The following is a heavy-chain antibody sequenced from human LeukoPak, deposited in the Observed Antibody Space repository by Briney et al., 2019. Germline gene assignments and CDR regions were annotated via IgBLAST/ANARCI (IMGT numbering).Heavy chain of an antibody. CDR1: GGSISSSSYY. Sequence: PSETLSLTXTVSGGSISSSSYYWGWIRQPPGKGLEWIGSIYYSGSTYYNPSLKSRVTISVDTSKNQFSLKLSSVTAADTAVYYCARQGSWLHNYCFDYWGQGTLVTVSS. CDR2: IYYSGST. D-gene: IGHD5-24*01. CDR3: ARQGSWLHNYCFDY. J-gene: IGHJ4*02. V-gene: IGHV4-39*01.